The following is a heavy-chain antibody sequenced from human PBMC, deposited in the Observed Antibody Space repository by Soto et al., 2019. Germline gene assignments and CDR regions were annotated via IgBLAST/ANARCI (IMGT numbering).Heavy chain of an antibody. Sequence: GGSLRLSCAASGFTFSSYAMHWVRQAPGKGLEWVAVISYDGSNKYYADSVKGRFTISRDNSKNTLYLQMNSLRAEDTAVYYCARGGDGYNFVMKDPPKNANLRHYLYYFDYWGQGTLVTVSS. J-gene: IGHJ4*02. CDR3: ARGGDGYNFVMKDPPKNANLRHYLYYFDY. CDR2: ISYDGSNK. CDR1: GFTFSSYA. V-gene: IGHV3-30-3*01. D-gene: IGHD5-12*01.